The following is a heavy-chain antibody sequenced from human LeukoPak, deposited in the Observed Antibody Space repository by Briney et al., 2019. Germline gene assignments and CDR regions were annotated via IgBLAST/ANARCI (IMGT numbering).Heavy chain of an antibody. D-gene: IGHD3-22*01. CDR2: IRYDGSNK. CDR3: ARDPTMIVVARGAFDI. CDR1: GFTFSSYG. V-gene: IGHV3-30*02. Sequence: PGGSLRLSCAASGFTFSSYGMHWVRQAPGKGLEWVAFIRYDGSNKYYADSVKGRFTISRDNSKNTLYLQMNSLRAEDTAVYYCARDPTMIVVARGAFDIWGQGTMVTVSS. J-gene: IGHJ3*02.